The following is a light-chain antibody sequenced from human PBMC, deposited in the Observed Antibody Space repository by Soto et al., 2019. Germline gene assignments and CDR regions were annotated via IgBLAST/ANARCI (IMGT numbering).Light chain of an antibody. CDR2: DAS. CDR1: QSVSSS. Sequence: EIVLTQSPATLSLSPGERATLSCRASQSVSSSLAWYQQRPGQAPRLLIYDASNRATGIPARFSGSGSGTDFTLTISSLEPEDFAVYYCHQRSNWPLTFGGGTKVEIK. CDR3: HQRSNWPLT. J-gene: IGKJ4*01. V-gene: IGKV3-11*01.